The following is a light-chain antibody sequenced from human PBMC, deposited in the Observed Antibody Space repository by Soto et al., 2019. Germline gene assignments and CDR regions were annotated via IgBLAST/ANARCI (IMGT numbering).Light chain of an antibody. CDR1: ETISTF. Sequence: DIQMTQSPVSLSASVGDRVTITCRASETISTFLNWYQQKPGKAPKVLIYDASNLETGVPSRFSGSGSGTEFTLTISSLQPEDFASYYCLQDYGDSWTFGQGTKVDI. CDR2: DAS. J-gene: IGKJ1*01. CDR3: LQDYGDSWT. V-gene: IGKV1-39*01.